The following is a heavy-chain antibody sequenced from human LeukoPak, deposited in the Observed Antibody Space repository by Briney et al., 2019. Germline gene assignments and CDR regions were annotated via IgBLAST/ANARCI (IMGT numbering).Heavy chain of an antibody. J-gene: IGHJ3*02. CDR1: GGTFSSYA. CDR3: ARPRGLNYYDSSGYYYDHAFDI. D-gene: IGHD3-22*01. Sequence: ASVKVSCKASGGTFSSYAISWVRQAPGQGLEWMGWINPNSGGTNYAQKLQGRVTMTTDTSTSTAYMELRSLRSDDTAVYYCARPRGLNYYDSSGYYYDHAFDIWGQGTMVTVSS. V-gene: IGHV1-18*01. CDR2: INPNSGGT.